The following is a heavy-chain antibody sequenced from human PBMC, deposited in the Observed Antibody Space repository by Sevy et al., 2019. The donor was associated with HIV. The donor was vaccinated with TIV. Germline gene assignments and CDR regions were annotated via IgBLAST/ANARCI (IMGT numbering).Heavy chain of an antibody. D-gene: IGHD1-1*01. J-gene: IGHJ4*02. CDR2: ISGSGGDT. V-gene: IGHV3-23*01. CDR3: AKAAGTVHRTPTPEVN. CDR1: GFIFSSYA. Sequence: GGSLRLSCAASGFIFSSYAMSWVRQSPGKGLEWVSSISGSGGDTYYADSVKGRFSVSRDNSKNPSYMQMNSLRADDTAIYYCAKAAGTVHRTPTPEVNWGQGTLVTVSS.